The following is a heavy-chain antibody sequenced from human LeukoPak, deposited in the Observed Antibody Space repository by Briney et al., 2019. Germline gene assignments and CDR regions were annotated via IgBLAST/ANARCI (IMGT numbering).Heavy chain of an antibody. V-gene: IGHV1-2*02. CDR2: INPNSGGT. J-gene: IGHJ5*02. CDR1: GYTFTGYY. D-gene: IGHD6-19*01. CDR3: AXDRRIAVAGTIWFDP. Sequence: AXVKVSXXASGYTFTGYYMHWVRQAPGQGLEWMGWINPNSGGTNYAQKFQGRVTMTRNTSINTAYMELSSLRSEDRAVYYCAXDRRIAVAGTIWFDPWGQGTLVTVSS.